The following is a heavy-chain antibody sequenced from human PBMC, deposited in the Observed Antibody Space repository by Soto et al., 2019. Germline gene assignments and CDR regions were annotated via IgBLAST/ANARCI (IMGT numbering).Heavy chain of an antibody. D-gene: IGHD1-1*01. CDR3: ARGPTGTTFDY. V-gene: IGHV4-34*01. Sequence: SETLSLTCAVYGGSFSGYYWSWIRQPPGKGLEWIGETNHSGSTNYNPSLKSRVTISVDTSKNQFSLKLSSVTAADTAVYYCARGPTGTTFDYWGQGTLVTVSS. CDR2: TNHSGST. CDR1: GGSFSGYY. J-gene: IGHJ4*02.